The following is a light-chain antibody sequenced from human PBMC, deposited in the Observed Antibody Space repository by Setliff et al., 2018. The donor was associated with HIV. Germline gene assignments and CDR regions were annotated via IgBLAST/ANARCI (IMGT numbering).Light chain of an antibody. Sequence: ALTQPRSVSGSPGQSVTISCTGTSSDVGGYNYVSWFQHHPGKAPKLMIYDVTKRPSGVPDRFSGSKSGNTASLTISGLQAEDEADYYCCSYAGRYGSSYVFATGTKVTVL. CDR2: DVT. CDR3: CSYAGRYGSSYV. V-gene: IGLV2-11*01. CDR1: SSDVGGYNY. J-gene: IGLJ1*01.